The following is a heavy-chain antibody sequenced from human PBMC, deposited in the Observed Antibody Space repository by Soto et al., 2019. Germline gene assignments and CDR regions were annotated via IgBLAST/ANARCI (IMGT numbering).Heavy chain of an antibody. V-gene: IGHV4-34*01. J-gene: IGHJ5*02. Sequence: SETLSLTCAVYGGSFSGYYWSWIRQPPGKGLEWIGEINHSGSTNYNPSLNSRVTISVDTSKNQFSLKLSSVTAADTAVYYCASAGNPGLNKDYSLWFDPWGQGTLVTVSS. CDR3: ASAGNPGLNKDYSLWFDP. D-gene: IGHD4-4*01. CDR2: INHSGST. CDR1: GGSFSGYY.